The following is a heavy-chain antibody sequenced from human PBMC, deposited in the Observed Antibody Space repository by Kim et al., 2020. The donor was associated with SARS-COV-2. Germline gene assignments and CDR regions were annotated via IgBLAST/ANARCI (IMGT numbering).Heavy chain of an antibody. CDR2: IKQDGSEK. Sequence: GGSLRLSCAASGFTFSSYWMSWVRQAPGKGLEWVANIKQDGSEKYYVDSVKGRFTISRDNAKNSLYLQMNSLRAEDTAVYYCARPLGVRGVIITRGFDYWGQGTLVTVSS. CDR3: ARPLGVRGVIITRGFDY. V-gene: IGHV3-7*01. CDR1: GFTFSSYW. J-gene: IGHJ4*02. D-gene: IGHD3-10*01.